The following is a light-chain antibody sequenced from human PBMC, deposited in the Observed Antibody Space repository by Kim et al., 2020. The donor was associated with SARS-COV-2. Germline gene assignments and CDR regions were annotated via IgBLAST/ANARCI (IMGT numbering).Light chain of an antibody. CDR3: QAWDSSNVV. Sequence: VSQGQTASITCSGDKLGDKYACWYQQKPGQSPVLVIYQDSKRPAGIPERFSGSNSGNTATLTISGTQAMDEADYYCQAWDSSNVVFGGGTQLTVL. CDR2: QDS. CDR1: KLGDKY. V-gene: IGLV3-1*01. J-gene: IGLJ2*01.